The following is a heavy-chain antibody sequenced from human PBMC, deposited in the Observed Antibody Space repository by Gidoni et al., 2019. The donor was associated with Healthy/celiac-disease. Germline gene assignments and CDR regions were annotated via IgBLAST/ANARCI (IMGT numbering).Heavy chain of an antibody. CDR2: IYHIGST. CDR1: GGSISSDGYS. J-gene: IGHJ2*01. Sequence: QLQLQESGSGLAKPSQTLSLHCAVSGGSISSDGYSWSWNRQPPGKGLEWIGYIYHIGSTYYNPSLKIRVTLSVDRSKNQFPLKLSSVTAADTAVYYCARDGYYGDFRYWYFDLWGRGTLVTVSS. CDR3: ARDGYYGDFRYWYFDL. D-gene: IGHD4-17*01. V-gene: IGHV4-30-2*01.